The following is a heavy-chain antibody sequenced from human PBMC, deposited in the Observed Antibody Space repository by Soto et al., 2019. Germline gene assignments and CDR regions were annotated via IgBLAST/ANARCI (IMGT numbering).Heavy chain of an antibody. Sequence: GGSLRLSCAASGFTFDDYAMHWVRQAPGKGLEWVSGISWNSGSIGYADSVKGRFTISRDNAKNSLYLQMNSLRAEDTALYYCAKDIRVGEGRRAFDIWGQGTMVTVSS. CDR1: GFTFDDYA. J-gene: IGHJ3*02. V-gene: IGHV3-9*01. CDR3: AKDIRVGEGRRAFDI. D-gene: IGHD3-10*01. CDR2: ISWNSGSI.